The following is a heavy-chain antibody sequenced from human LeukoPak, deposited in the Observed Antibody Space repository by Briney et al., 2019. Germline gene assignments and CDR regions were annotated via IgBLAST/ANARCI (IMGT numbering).Heavy chain of an antibody. CDR2: IKQDGSEK. V-gene: IGHV3-7*01. CDR1: GFTFSSYG. D-gene: IGHD6-19*01. CDR3: ARGYSSGWLSDYFDY. J-gene: IGHJ4*02. Sequence: GGSLRLSCAASGFTFSSYGMHWVRQAPGKGLEWVANIKQDGSEKYYVDSVKGRFTISRDNAKNSLYLQMNSLRAEDSAVYYCARGYSSGWLSDYFDYWGQGTLVTVSS.